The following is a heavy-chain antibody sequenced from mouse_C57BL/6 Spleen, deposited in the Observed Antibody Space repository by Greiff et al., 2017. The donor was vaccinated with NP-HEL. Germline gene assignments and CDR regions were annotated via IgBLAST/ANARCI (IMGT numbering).Heavy chain of an antibody. V-gene: IGHV5-4*03. CDR1: GFTFSSYA. CDR3: ARAGYYDYDYFDY. CDR2: ISDGGSYT. D-gene: IGHD2-4*01. J-gene: IGHJ2*01. Sequence: EVKLVESGGGLVKPGGSLKLSCAASGFTFSSYAMSWVRQTPEKRLEWVATISDGGSYTYYPDNVKGRFTISRDNAKNNLYLQMSHLKSEDTAMYDCARAGYYDYDYFDYWGQGTTLTVSS.